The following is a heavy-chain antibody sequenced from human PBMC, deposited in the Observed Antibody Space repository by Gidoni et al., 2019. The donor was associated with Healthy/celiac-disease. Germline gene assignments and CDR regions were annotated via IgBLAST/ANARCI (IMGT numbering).Heavy chain of an antibody. Sequence: EVQLVESGGGLVQPGGSLRLSCSASGFTFSSYWMSWVRQAPGKGLEWVANIKQDGSEKYYVDSVKGRFTIARDNAKNSLYLQMNSLRAEDTAVYYCVTFGELLLGADYWGQGTLVTVSS. J-gene: IGHJ4*02. CDR3: VTFGELLLGADY. CDR1: GFTFSSYW. D-gene: IGHD3-10*01. CDR2: IKQDGSEK. V-gene: IGHV3-7*01.